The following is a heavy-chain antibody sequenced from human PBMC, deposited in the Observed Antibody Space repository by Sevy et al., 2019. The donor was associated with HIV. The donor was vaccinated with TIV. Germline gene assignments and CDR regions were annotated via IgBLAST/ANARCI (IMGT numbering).Heavy chain of an antibody. CDR1: GFTFSSFG. D-gene: IGHD2-21*01. CDR2: MRYEGHKK. J-gene: IGHJ4*02. Sequence: AGSLRLSCTASGFTFSSFGVHWVRQAPGKELEWVALMRYEGHKKYYADSVKGRFSISRDSSKNTVYLQMNNLRAEDKAVYYCARGPSLIVAGAAGYLDYWGQGTLVTVSS. V-gene: IGHV3-33*01. CDR3: ARGPSLIVAGAAGYLDY.